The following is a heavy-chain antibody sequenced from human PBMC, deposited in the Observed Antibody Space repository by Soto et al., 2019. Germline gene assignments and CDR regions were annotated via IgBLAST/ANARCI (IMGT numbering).Heavy chain of an antibody. D-gene: IGHD3-3*01. J-gene: IGHJ4*02. V-gene: IGHV3-30*18. CDR3: AKDRAGDIYVAARSGLDY. Sequence: GGSLRLSCAASGFTFFSYGMHWVRQAPGKGLEWVAVISYDGSNKYYGDSVKGRFTISRDNSKNTLYLQMNSLRADDTAVYYCAKDRAGDIYVAARSGLDYWGQGTLVTVSS. CDR1: GFTFFSYG. CDR2: ISYDGSNK.